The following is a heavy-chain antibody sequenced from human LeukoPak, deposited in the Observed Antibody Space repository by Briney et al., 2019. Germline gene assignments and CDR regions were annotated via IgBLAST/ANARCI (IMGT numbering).Heavy chain of an antibody. CDR1: GFTFSSFW. V-gene: IGHV3-7*01. CDR2: IKQDGSEK. D-gene: IGHD3-3*01. CDR3: ARQEDYDFWSGSSYMDV. Sequence: GGSLRLSCAASGFTFSSFWMSWVRQAPGKGLEWVANIKQDGSEKYYVDSVKGRFTISRDNAKNSLYLQMNSLRAEDTAVYYCARQEDYDFWSGSSYMDVWGKGTTVTVSS. J-gene: IGHJ6*03.